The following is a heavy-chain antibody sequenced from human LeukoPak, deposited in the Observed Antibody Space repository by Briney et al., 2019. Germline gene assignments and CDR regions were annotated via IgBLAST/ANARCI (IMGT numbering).Heavy chain of an antibody. Sequence: GGSPRLSCTASGFTFSTYGMNWVRQAPGKGLEWVSYISGGSSSKYYADSVKGRFTISRDNAKNSLFLEMNSLRDEDTAVYYCARDRVGATAGRYYYGMDVWGQGTTVTVSS. CDR2: ISGGSSSK. J-gene: IGHJ6*02. V-gene: IGHV3-48*02. D-gene: IGHD1-26*01. CDR1: GFTFSTYG. CDR3: ARDRVGATAGRYYYGMDV.